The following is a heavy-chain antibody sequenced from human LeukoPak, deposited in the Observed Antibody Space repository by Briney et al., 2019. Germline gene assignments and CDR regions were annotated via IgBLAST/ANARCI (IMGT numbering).Heavy chain of an antibody. D-gene: IGHD6-13*01. CDR2: TYYRSKWSN. Sequence: SQTLSLTCAISGDSVSTNSAAWNWIRQSPSRGLEWLGRTYYRSKWSNDYALSVKGRIIINPDTSKNQFSLHLNSVTPEDTAVYYCARDGAATSNYYFDYWGQGTLVTVSS. CDR3: ARDGAATSNYYFDY. V-gene: IGHV6-1*01. CDR1: GDSVSTNSAA. J-gene: IGHJ4*02.